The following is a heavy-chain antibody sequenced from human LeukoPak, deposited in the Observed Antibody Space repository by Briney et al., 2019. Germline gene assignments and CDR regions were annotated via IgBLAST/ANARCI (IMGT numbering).Heavy chain of an antibody. CDR2: ITASSGST. V-gene: IGHV3-23*01. J-gene: IGHJ3*02. D-gene: IGHD3-16*02. Sequence: GGSPRLSCAASGFTFSTFVMSWVRQAPGKGLAWVSSITASSGSTYYADSVKGRFSIYRDNSKDTLYLQMNSLRAEDTAVYYCARDPIVGRSYAFDIWGQGTMVTVSS. CDR1: GFTFSTFV. CDR3: ARDPIVGRSYAFDI.